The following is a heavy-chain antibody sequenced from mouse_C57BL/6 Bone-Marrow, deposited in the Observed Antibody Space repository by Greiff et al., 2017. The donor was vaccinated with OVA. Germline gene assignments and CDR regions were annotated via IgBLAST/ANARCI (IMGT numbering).Heavy chain of an antibody. D-gene: IGHD3-3*01. CDR1: FFSFIADY. Sequence: VQLHPSCALLVRPGASVPLSCPSSFFSFIADYLLFVLPTPYPGLAWIGWIDPENGDTEYASTFQGKATITADTSSNTASLQLSSLTSEDTAVYYCTTGGWDWFAYWGQGTLVTVSA. V-gene: IGHV14-4*01. J-gene: IGHJ3*01. CDR2: IDPENGDT. CDR3: TTGGWDWFAY.